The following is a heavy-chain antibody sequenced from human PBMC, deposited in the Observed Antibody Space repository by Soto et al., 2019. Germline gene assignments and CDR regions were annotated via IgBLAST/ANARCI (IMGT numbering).Heavy chain of an antibody. J-gene: IGHJ6*02. Sequence: QVQLQESGPGLVRPPGTLSLTCTVSGDSIITTWWWTWVRQPPGKDLEWIGEIYHDGSTYYNPSLESRVSISVDTYMNQFSLKVNSVIAADTAIYYCVRGLGTSYGLDVWGQGTSVIVS. CDR1: GDSIITTWW. D-gene: IGHD7-27*01. V-gene: IGHV4-4*03. CDR2: IYHDGST. CDR3: VRGLGTSYGLDV.